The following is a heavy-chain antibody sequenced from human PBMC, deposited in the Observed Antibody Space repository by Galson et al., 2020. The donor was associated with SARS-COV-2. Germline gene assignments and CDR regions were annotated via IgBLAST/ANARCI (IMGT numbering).Heavy chain of an antibody. CDR3: AKVRAPSADNAGPFDY. D-gene: IGHD1-1*01. CDR1: GFTFSTYA. CDR2: SSSNGRSA. J-gene: IGHJ4*02. Sequence: GGSLRLSCAASGFTFSTYAMSWVRQAPGQGLEWVSSSSSNGRSAHYADSVKGRFTIARDNSRTTLYLEMDSLRADASAVYYCAKVRAPSADNAGPFDYWGQGTLVTVSS. V-gene: IGHV3-23*01.